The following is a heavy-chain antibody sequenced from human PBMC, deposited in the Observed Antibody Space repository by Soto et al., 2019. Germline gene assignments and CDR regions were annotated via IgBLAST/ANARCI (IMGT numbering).Heavy chain of an antibody. CDR1: GGSISSSNW. V-gene: IGHV4-4*02. CDR3: ARGYYYDSSGYCSLRNYYYYGMDV. J-gene: IGHJ6*02. D-gene: IGHD3-22*01. CDR2: IYHSGST. Sequence: GPGHPSETLSLTCAVSGGSISSSNWWSWVRQPPGKGLEWIGGIYHSGSTNYNPSLKGRITRSVDNSKSRCSLKLRSVSAADTAVYDCARGYYYDSSGYCSLRNYYYYGMDVWDQGTTVTVSS.